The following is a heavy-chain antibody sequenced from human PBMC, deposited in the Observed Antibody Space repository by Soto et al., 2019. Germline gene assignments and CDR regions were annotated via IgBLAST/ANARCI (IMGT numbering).Heavy chain of an antibody. V-gene: IGHV3-23*01. CDR1: GFTFSSYA. D-gene: IGHD4-17*01. J-gene: IGHJ3*02. CDR3: GKGLLVTTFFNDAIDI. Sequence: GGSLRLSCAASGFTFSSYAMSWVRQAPGKGLEWVSAISGSGGSKYYADSVKGRFTISRDNSKNTLYLQMNSLRAEDTAVYYCGKGLLVTTFFNDAIDIWGQGTMVTVSS. CDR2: ISGSGGSK.